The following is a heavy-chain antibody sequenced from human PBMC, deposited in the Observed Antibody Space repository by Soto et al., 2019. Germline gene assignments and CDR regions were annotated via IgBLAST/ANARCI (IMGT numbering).Heavy chain of an antibody. V-gene: IGHV4-34*01. J-gene: IGHJ4*02. D-gene: IGHD2-8*01. CDR3: VGRLTSIYNYFDS. Sequence: SETLSLTCAVYGGSFSGYYWSWIRQPPGKGLEWIGEINHSGSTNYNPSLKSRVTISVDTSKNQFSLKLSSVTAADTAIYYCVGRLTSIYNYFDSWGQGTQVTVSS. CDR2: INHSGST. CDR1: GGSFSGYY.